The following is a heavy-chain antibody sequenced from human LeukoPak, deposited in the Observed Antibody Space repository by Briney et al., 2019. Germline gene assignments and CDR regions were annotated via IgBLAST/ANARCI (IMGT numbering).Heavy chain of an antibody. D-gene: IGHD5-24*01. J-gene: IGHJ4*02. V-gene: IGHV5-51*01. Sequence: HGESLKISFKGSGXSFPNYCIGWVRQMPGKVLEWMGNIYPADSDTRYSPSFQGQVTISVDKSISTAYLQWSSLKASDTAMYYCGRRKGDGYNSPFDYWGQGTLVTVSS. CDR3: GRRKGDGYNSPFDY. CDR1: GXSFPNYC. CDR2: IYPADSDT.